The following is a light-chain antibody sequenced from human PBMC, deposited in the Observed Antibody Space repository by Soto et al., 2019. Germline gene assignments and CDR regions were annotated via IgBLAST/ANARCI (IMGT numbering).Light chain of an antibody. CDR1: QSLYSN. V-gene: IGKV3-15*01. Sequence: EIVVTQSPAPLSVSPGERATLSLRASQSLYSNLAWYQQKPGQAHRLLIYGAYTRATGIQARFSGSGSGTEFTLTIRSLQSEDFAVYYCKQYNNWPRTFGQGTKVDIK. J-gene: IGKJ1*01. CDR2: GAY. CDR3: KQYNNWPRT.